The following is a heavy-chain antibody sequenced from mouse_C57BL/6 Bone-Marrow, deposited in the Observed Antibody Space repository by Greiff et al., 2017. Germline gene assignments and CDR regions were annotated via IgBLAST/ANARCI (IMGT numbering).Heavy chain of an antibody. V-gene: IGHV5-4*01. CDR3: ARVRGYGFAY. CDR2: ISDGGSYT. Sequence: EVQLVESGGGLVKPGGSLKLSCAASGFTFSSYAMSWVRQTPEKRLEWVATISDGGSYTYYPDNVKGRFTISRDNAKNNLYLQKSHLKSEDTAMYYCARVRGYGFAYWGQGTLVTVSA. J-gene: IGHJ3*01. CDR1: GFTFSSYA. D-gene: IGHD2-2*01.